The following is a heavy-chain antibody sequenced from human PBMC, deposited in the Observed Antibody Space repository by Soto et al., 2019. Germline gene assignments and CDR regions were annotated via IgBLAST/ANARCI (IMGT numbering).Heavy chain of an antibody. D-gene: IGHD3-3*01. J-gene: IGHJ6*01. CDR1: GFTFSSYS. CDR3: ARVLRFLEWLPPVCGMDV. CDR2: ISSSSSYI. V-gene: IGHV3-21*01. Sequence: GGSLRLSCAASGFTFSSYSMNWVRQAPGKGLEWVSSISSSSSYIYYADSVKGRFTISRDNAKNSLYLQMNSLRAEDTAVYYCARVLRFLEWLPPVCGMDVWGQGTTVTVSS.